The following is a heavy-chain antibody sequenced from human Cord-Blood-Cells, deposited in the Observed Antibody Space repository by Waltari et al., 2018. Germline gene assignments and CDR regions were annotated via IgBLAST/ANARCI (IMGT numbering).Heavy chain of an antibody. Sequence: EVQLVESGGGLVQPGGSLRLSCAASGFTFSSYWMSWVRQAPGKGLEGVANIKQDGSEKDYVDSVKGRFTISRDNAKNSLYLQMNSLRAEDTAVYYCARDLWLHLGELSSNWFDPWGQGTLVTVSS. J-gene: IGHJ5*02. V-gene: IGHV3-7*01. CDR3: ARDLWLHLGELSSNWFDP. CDR2: IKQDGSEK. CDR1: GFTFSSYW. D-gene: IGHD3-16*02.